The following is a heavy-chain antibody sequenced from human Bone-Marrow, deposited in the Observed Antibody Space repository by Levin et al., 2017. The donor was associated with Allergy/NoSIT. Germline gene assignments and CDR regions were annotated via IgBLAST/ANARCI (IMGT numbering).Heavy chain of an antibody. Sequence: PGGSLRLSCAATGFTFSRYAMTWVRQAPGKGLEWVSAISGSGDSTYYADSVRGRFTISRDNSKNTLYLRMNSLRAEDTALYYCAKTYDSSGYYEPPYYFDYWGQGTLVTVSS. CDR1: GFTFSRYA. CDR3: AKTYDSSGYYEPPYYFDY. V-gene: IGHV3-23*01. CDR2: ISGSGDST. D-gene: IGHD3-22*01. J-gene: IGHJ4*02.